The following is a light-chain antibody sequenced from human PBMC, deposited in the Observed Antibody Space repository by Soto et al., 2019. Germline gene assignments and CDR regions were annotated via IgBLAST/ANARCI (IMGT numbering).Light chain of an antibody. V-gene: IGLV1-51*01. CDR3: GTWDSSLSAGPYV. CDR2: DNN. Sequence: QSVLTQPPSVSAAPGKKVTISCSGSSSNIGNNYVSWYQQLPGTAPKLLIYDNNKRPSGIPDRFSGSKSGTSATLGITGLQTGDEADYYCGTWDSSLSAGPYVFGTGTKVTVL. CDR1: SSNIGNNY. J-gene: IGLJ1*01.